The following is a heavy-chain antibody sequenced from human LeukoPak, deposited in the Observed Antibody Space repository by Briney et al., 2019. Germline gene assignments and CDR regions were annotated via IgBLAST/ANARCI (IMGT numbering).Heavy chain of an antibody. D-gene: IGHD6-19*01. CDR3: ARVGRSSGWYFYWFDP. CDR1: GYTFTNYG. Sequence: ASVKVSCKASGYTFTNYGISWVRQAPGQGLEWMGWISGYNGNTKYAQKLQGRVTMTTDTSTSTAYMELRSLRSDDTAVYYCARVGRSSGWYFYWFDPWGQGTLVTVSS. V-gene: IGHV1-18*01. J-gene: IGHJ5*02. CDR2: ISGYNGNT.